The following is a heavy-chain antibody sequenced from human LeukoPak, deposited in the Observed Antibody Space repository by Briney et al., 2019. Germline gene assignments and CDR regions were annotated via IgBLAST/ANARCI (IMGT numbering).Heavy chain of an antibody. V-gene: IGHV3-13*01. CDR2: IGIGGGT. CDR3: ARGVSSGYHVFDY. J-gene: IGHJ4*02. Sequence: GGSLRLSCAASGFTFSSYDMHWVRQVAGKGLEWVSGIGIGGGTYNLGSVKGRFTISRENAKNSLYLQMNSLGAEDTAVYYCARGVSSGYHVFDYWGQGTLVTVSS. CDR1: GFTFSSYD. D-gene: IGHD3-22*01.